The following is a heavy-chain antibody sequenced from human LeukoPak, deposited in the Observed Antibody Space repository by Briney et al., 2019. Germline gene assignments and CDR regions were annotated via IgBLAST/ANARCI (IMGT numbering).Heavy chain of an antibody. CDR3: TRGQGLYF. CDR1: GFTFSDST. J-gene: IGHJ1*01. V-gene: IGHV3-49*03. CDR2: VRRKAYGGAA. Sequence: GRSLRLSCTGSGFTFSDSTMTWFRQAPGRGPEWVGFVRRKAYGGAALYAASVKGRFIMTRDDSTGTAYLQMNDLKIEDTGVYYCTRGQGLYFWGRGTLVTVSS. D-gene: IGHD2-8*01.